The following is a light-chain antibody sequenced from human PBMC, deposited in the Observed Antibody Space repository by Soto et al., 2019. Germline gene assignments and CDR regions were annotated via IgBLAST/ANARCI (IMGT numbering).Light chain of an antibody. CDR3: QQYDSSPRT. Sequence: ELVLTQSPGTLSLSPGERATLSFMAIQSVISSYLACNQQKPGQAPRLLIYRTSNRATGIPDRFSGSGSGTDFTLTISRLEPEDFAVYWCQQYDSSPRTFGQGTKVDIK. CDR1: QSVISSY. J-gene: IGKJ1*01. CDR2: RTS. V-gene: IGKV3-20*01.